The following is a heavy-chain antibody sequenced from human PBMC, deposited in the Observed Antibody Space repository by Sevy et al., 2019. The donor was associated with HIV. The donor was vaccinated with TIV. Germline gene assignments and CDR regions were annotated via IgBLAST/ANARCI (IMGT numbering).Heavy chain of an antibody. CDR2: ISWNGFST. D-gene: IGHD5-18*01. CDR3: AKDTVPVGYRFDYQYTYYYGMDV. V-gene: IGHV3-9*01. Sequence: GGSLRLSCVASGSGFRFDDYAMNWVRQAPGKGLEWVAGISWNGFSTGYGDSVEGRATISRDNAKNSVYLQMNNLRDEDTALYYCAKDTVPVGYRFDYQYTYYYGMDVWGQGTTVTISS. CDR1: GSGFRFDDYA. J-gene: IGHJ6*02.